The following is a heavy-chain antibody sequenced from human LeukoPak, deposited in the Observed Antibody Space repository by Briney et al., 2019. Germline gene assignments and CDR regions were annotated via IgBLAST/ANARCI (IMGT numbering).Heavy chain of an antibody. J-gene: IGHJ4*02. Sequence: ASVKVSCKATGYTFTGYYMHWVRQAPGQGLEWMGWINPNSGGTNYAQKVQGRVTMTRDTCIITAYMELSRLRSDDTAVYYCARDLFSGSYHPFDYGGQGTLVTVSS. CDR2: INPNSGGT. CDR3: ARDLFSGSYHPFDY. D-gene: IGHD1-26*01. V-gene: IGHV1-2*02. CDR1: GYTFTGYY.